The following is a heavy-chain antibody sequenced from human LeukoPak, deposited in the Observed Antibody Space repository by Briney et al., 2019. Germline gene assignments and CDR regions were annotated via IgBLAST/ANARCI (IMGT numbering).Heavy chain of an antibody. V-gene: IGHV3-33*01. CDR3: ARDQGFDAFDI. J-gene: IGHJ3*02. CDR1: GFTFSSYG. Sequence: GGSLRLSCAASGFTFSSYGMHWVRQAPGKGLEWVAVIWYDGSNKFYADSVKGRFTISRDNSKNTLYLQMNSLRAEDTAVYYCARDQGFDAFDIWGQGTMVTVSS. CDR2: IWYDGSNK.